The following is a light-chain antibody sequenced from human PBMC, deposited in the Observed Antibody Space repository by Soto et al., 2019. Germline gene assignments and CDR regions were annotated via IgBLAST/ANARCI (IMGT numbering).Light chain of an antibody. J-gene: IGKJ3*01. V-gene: IGKV1-5*01. CDR3: QQTSAAPFT. CDR2: HAS. Sequence: DIQMTQSPSTLPASVGDRVTITCRASQSISNWLAWYQQKPGTAPKVLIYHASNLQSGVPSRFSGSGSRTDFTLTINSLQPEDFATYYCQQTSAAPFTFGPGTKVDIK. CDR1: QSISNW.